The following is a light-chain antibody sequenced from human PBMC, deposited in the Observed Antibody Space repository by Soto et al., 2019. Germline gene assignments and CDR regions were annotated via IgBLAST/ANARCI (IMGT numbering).Light chain of an antibody. V-gene: IGLV2-14*01. CDR1: SSDIGLYNY. CDR3: FSFTTTSTHV. Sequence: QSALSQPASMSGSPGQSITIPCTGASSDIGLYNYVSWYQQHPGKAPKLLISEVNIRRSGLSDRFSGSKTGNTAYLTISGLQVEDEAEYFFFSFTTTSTHVFGTGTRSPS. CDR2: EVN. J-gene: IGLJ1*01.